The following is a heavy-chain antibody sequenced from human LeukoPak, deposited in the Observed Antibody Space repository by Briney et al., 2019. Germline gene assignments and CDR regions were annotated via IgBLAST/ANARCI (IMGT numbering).Heavy chain of an antibody. CDR3: ARAYYYDSSGYYGSVRHYYGMDV. CDR2: IYYSGST. CDR1: GGSISSYY. D-gene: IGHD3-22*01. J-gene: IGHJ6*02. V-gene: IGHV4-59*12. Sequence: SETLSLTCTVSGGSISSYYWSWIRQPPGKGLEWIGYIYYSGSTNYNPSLKSRVTISVDTSKNQFSLKLSSVTAADTAVYYCARAYYYDSSGYYGSVRHYYGMDVWGQGTTVTVSS.